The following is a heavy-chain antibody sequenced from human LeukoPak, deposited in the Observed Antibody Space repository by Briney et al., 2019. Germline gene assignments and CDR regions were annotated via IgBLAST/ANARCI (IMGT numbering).Heavy chain of an antibody. J-gene: IGHJ4*02. CDR2: ISYGGSNK. CDR3: AKADTAMAPPDY. V-gene: IGHV3-30*18. CDR1: GLTFSSHW. Sequence: GGSLRLSCAASGLTFSSHWMHWVRQAPGKGLEWVAVISYGGSNKYYADSVKGRFTISRDNSKNTLYLQMNSLRAEDTAVYYCAKADTAMAPPDYWGQGTLVTVSS. D-gene: IGHD5-18*01.